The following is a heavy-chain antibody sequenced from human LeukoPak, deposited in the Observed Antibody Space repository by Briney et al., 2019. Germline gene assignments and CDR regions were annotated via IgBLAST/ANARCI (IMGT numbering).Heavy chain of an antibody. Sequence: PGGSLRLSCAASGFTFSSYDMHWVRQTTGKGLEWVSAISSAGDTYYPASVKGRFTISRDNSKNTLYLQMKSLRAEDTAVYYCAKGGGYEAQYYYYYLDVWGKGTTVTISS. CDR1: GFTFSSYD. CDR2: ISSAGDT. CDR3: AKGGGYEAQYYYYYLDV. V-gene: IGHV3-13*01. J-gene: IGHJ6*03. D-gene: IGHD5-12*01.